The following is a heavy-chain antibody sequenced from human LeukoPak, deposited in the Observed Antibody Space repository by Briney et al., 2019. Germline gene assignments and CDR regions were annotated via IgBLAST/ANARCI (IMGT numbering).Heavy chain of an antibody. CDR2: MDPDGVT. CDR3: TKGTFDI. V-gene: IGHV3-53*01. CDR1: EFTVSANY. D-gene: IGHD6-13*01. J-gene: IGHJ3*02. Sequence: PGGSLRLSCAGSEFTVSANYMSWVRQAPGKGLEWVSFMDPDGVTSYADSVQGRFTISRDNSKNTLYLQMSSLRAEDTAIYHCTKGTFDIWGEGTMVTVSS.